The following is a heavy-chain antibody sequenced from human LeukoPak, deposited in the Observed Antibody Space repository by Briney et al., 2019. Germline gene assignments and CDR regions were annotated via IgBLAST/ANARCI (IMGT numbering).Heavy chain of an antibody. Sequence: GGSLRLSCAASGFTVITNYMSWVRQAPGKGLEWVSVIYSDGTTHYADSVKGRFTISRDKSKTTLYLQMKSLRAEDTAGDCCARNPESYYYARRAPSYYYGMDVWGQGTTVTVSS. CDR1: GFTVITNY. V-gene: IGHV3-66*01. CDR2: IYSDGTT. D-gene: IGHD3-22*01. CDR3: ARNPESYYYARRAPSYYYGMDV. J-gene: IGHJ6*02.